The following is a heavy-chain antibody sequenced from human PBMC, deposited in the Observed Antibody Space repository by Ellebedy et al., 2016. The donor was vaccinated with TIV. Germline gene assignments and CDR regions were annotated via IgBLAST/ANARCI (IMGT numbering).Heavy chain of an antibody. CDR2: INPNSGGT. CDR3: ARDLSGNWFDP. D-gene: IGHD3-10*01. J-gene: IGHJ5*02. CDR1: GGTFSSYA. Sequence: AASVKVSCKASGGTFSSYAISWVRQAPGQGLEWMGWINPNSGGTNYAQKFQGRVTMTRDTSISTAYMELSRLRSDDTAVSYCARDLSGNWFDPWGQGTLVTVSS. V-gene: IGHV1-2*02.